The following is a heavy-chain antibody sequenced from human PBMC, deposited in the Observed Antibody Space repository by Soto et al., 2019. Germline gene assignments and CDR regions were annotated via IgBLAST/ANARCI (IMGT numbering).Heavy chain of an antibody. CDR2: ISYDGTKT. J-gene: IGHJ4*02. CDR3: AKDRGPRRQWLMGPFDY. V-gene: IGHV3-30*18. Sequence: QVQLVESGGGVVQPGRSLRVSCAASGFTFSIYAMHWVRQAPGTGLEWVAVISYDGTKTYYADSVKGRFTISRDNSKNTVYLQMNSLRDEDTAVYYCAKDRGPRRQWLMGPFDYWGQGTLVTVSP. D-gene: IGHD6-19*01. CDR1: GFTFSIYA.